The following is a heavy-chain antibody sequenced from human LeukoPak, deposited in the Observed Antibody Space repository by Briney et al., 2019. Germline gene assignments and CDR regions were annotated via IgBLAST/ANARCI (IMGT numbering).Heavy chain of an antibody. Sequence: SETLSLTCTVSGGSISSGDYYWSWIRQPPGKGLEWIGYIYYSGSTYYNPSLKSRVTISVDTSKNQFSLKLSSVTAVDTAPYFCAREIYSFDYCGQGPLVTVSS. CDR2: IYYSGST. D-gene: IGHD3-3*01. J-gene: IGHJ4*02. CDR3: AREIYSFDY. CDR1: GGSISSGDYY. V-gene: IGHV4-30-4*08.